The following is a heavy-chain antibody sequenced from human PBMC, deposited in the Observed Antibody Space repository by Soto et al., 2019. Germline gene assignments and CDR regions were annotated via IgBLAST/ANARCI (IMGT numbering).Heavy chain of an antibody. CDR2: ISGRAGNT. J-gene: IGHJ5*02. Sequence: GGSLRLSCAASGFTFSSYAMNWVRQAPGKGLEWVSTISGRAGNTYYADSVKGRFTVSRDNSKNTLYLQMNSLRVEDTAVYYCAKGAAAAAATPWFDPWGQGTLVTVSS. CDR3: AKGAAAAAATPWFDP. CDR1: GFTFSSYA. V-gene: IGHV3-23*01. D-gene: IGHD6-13*01.